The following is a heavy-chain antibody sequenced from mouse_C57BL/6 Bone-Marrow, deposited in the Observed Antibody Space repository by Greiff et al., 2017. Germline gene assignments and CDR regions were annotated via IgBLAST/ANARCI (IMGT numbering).Heavy chain of an antibody. CDR2: INPNNGGT. CDR1: GYTFTDYN. Sequence: EVQLQQSGPELVKPGASVQIPCKASGYTFTDYNMDWVKQSHGKSLEWIGDINPNNGGTIYNQKFKGKATLTVDKSSSTAYMELRSLTSEDTAVYYCARPLCLRSGFAYWGQGTLVTVSA. CDR3: ARPLCLRSGFAY. J-gene: IGHJ3*01. D-gene: IGHD6-1*01. V-gene: IGHV1-18*01.